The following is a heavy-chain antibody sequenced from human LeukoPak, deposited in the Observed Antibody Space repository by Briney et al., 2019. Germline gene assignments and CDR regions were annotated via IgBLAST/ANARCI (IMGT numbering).Heavy chain of an antibody. CDR1: GFTFSSYA. V-gene: IGHV3-23*01. CDR3: AKDSVPVRGVMRGYFDY. J-gene: IGHJ4*02. CDR2: ISGSGGST. Sequence: PGGSLRLSCAASGFTFSSYAMSWVRQAQGKGLEWVSAISGSGGSTYYADSVKGRFTISRDNSKNTLYLQMNSLRAEDTAVYYCAKDSVPVRGVMRGYFDYWGQGTLVTVSS. D-gene: IGHD3-10*01.